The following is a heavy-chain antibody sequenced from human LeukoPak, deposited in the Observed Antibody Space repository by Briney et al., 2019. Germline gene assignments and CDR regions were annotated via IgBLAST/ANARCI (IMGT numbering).Heavy chain of an antibody. Sequence: PGGSLRLSCAASGFTFSSYTMKWVRQAPGKGLEWVSAISGISTTFIYYADSLNGRFTISRDNAKTSLYLNMNSLRAEDTAVYYCARDSAYCGGDCYSDSWGQGTLVTVSS. CDR2: ISGISTTFI. CDR1: GFTFSSYT. D-gene: IGHD2-21*02. J-gene: IGHJ5*02. V-gene: IGHV3-21*01. CDR3: ARDSAYCGGDCYSDS.